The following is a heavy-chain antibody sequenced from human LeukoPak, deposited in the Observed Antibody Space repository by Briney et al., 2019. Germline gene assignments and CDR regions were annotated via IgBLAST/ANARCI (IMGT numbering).Heavy chain of an antibody. CDR1: GFTFSSYA. Sequence: GGSLRLSCAASGFTFSSYAMSWVRQAPGKGLEWVSAISGSGGSTYYADSVKGRFTISRDNSKNTLYLQMNSLRAEDTAVYYCARRSYGSGSYYIDYWGQGTLVTVSS. J-gene: IGHJ4*02. CDR3: ARRSYGSGSYYIDY. D-gene: IGHD3-10*01. CDR2: ISGSGGST. V-gene: IGHV3-23*01.